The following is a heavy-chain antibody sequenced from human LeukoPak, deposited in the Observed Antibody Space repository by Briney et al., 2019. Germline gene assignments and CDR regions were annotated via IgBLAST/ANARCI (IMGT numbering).Heavy chain of an antibody. CDR1: GFTFSSYA. CDR2: ISLGGVNT. J-gene: IGHJ4*02. V-gene: IGHV3-23*01. D-gene: IGHD6-6*01. Sequence: PGGSLRLSCAASGFTFSSYAMSWVRQAPGKGLEWVSAISLGGVNTYYADSVKGRFTVSRVNSKNTLYLQMNSLRVEDTAVHYCAKNVMYSSSAVDYWGQGTLVTVSS. CDR3: AKNVMYSSSAVDY.